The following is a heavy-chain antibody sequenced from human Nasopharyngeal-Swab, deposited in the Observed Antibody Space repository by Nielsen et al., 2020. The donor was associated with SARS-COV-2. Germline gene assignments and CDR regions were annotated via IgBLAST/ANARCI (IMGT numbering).Heavy chain of an antibody. CDR2: ISSGGSTT. V-gene: IGHV3-11*04. CDR3: VRARRFYGDYNTEAVS. CDR1: GFTFSDFY. Sequence: GESLKISCEASGFTFSDFYMSWIRQAPGKGLEWVSYISSGGSTTYYADSAKGRFTISRDNAKSSLYLQMNSLRDEDTAVYYCVRARRFYGDYNTEAVSWGQGTLVTVSS. D-gene: IGHD4-17*01. J-gene: IGHJ5*02.